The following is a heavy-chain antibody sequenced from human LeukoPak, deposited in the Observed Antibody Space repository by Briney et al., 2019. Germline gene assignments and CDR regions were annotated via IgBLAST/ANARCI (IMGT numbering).Heavy chain of an antibody. D-gene: IGHD4-17*01. Sequence: SVKVSCKASGFTFTSSAVQWVRQARGQRLEWIGWIVVGSGNTNYAQKFQERVTITRDMSTSTAYMELSSLRSEDTAVYYCARARTTVTPGYYFDYWGQGTLVTVSS. CDR3: ARARTTVTPGYYFDY. V-gene: IGHV1-58*01. CDR2: IVVGSGNT. J-gene: IGHJ4*02. CDR1: GFTFTSSA.